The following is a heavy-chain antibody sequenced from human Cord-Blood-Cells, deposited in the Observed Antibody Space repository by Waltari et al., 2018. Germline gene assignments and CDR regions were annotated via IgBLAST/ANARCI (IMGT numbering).Heavy chain of an antibody. CDR1: GGSFSGYY. CDR2: INHSGST. J-gene: IGHJ3*02. D-gene: IGHD5-12*01. V-gene: IGHV4-34*01. CDR3: ARGVGASRQNIVATTKTTRGAFDI. Sequence: QVQLQQWGAGLLKPSETLSLTCAVYGGSFSGYYWSWIRQPPGKGLEWIGEINHSGSTNYNPSLKSRVTISVDTSKNQFSLKLSSVTAADTAVYYCARGVGASRQNIVATTKTTRGAFDIWGQGTMVTVSS.